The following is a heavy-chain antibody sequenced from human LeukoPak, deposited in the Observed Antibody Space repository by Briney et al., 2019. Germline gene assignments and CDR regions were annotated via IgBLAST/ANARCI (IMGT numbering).Heavy chain of an antibody. Sequence: ASETLSLTCTVSGYSTSNGYYWGWIRQPPGKGLEWIGNIYHSGSTYYNPPLKSRVTISVDTSKNQFSLKLSSVTAADTAVYYCARELLSGDPSIGNWGQGTLVTVSS. V-gene: IGHV4-38-2*02. D-gene: IGHD7-27*01. CDR3: ARELLSGDPSIGN. J-gene: IGHJ4*02. CDR2: IYHSGST. CDR1: GYSTSNGYY.